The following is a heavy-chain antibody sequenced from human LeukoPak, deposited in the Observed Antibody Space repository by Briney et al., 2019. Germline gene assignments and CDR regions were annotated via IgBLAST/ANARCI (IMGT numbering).Heavy chain of an antibody. V-gene: IGHV3-21*01. CDR1: GFTFSSYS. Sequence: PGGSLRLSCAASGFTFSSYSMNWVRQAPGKGLEWVSSISSSSSYIYYADSVKGRFTISRDNAKNSLYLQMNSLRAEDTAVYYCAREMYQLHPGGDYYYGMDVWGQGTTVTVSS. J-gene: IGHJ6*02. D-gene: IGHD2-2*01. CDR2: ISSSSSYI. CDR3: AREMYQLHPGGDYYYGMDV.